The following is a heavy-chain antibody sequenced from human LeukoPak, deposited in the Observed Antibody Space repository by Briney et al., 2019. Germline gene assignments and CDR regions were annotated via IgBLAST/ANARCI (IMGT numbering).Heavy chain of an antibody. CDR1: GGTISSYY. Sequence: SATLSLTCTVSGGTISSYYWSRIRQPPGKGLEWMGYIYYTRSTNYNPSLKSRVTISVYTSKNPFPLKLTSVTAADTAVYYCARSRSSGYDCRFDYWGRGTLVTVS. D-gene: IGHD3-22*01. CDR2: IYYTRST. J-gene: IGHJ4*02. V-gene: IGHV4-59*08. CDR3: ARSRSSGYDCRFDY.